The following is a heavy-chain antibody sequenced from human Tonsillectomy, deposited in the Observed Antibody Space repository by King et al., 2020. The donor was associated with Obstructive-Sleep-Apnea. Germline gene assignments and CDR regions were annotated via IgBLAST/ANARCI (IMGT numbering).Heavy chain of an antibody. CDR2: VSGNGGST. J-gene: IGHJ4*02. V-gene: IGHV3-23*04. CDR1: GFTFSSYG. CDR3: AKGPFDYDPFDY. D-gene: IGHD4/OR15-4a*01. Sequence: VQLVESGGGLVQPGGSLRLSCAASGFTFSSYGISWVRQGPGKGLEWVSGVSGNGGSTYYGGSVKGRFIISRDNSKNKVYLQMNSLRVEDTAVYYCAKGPFDYDPFDYWGQGTLVTVSS.